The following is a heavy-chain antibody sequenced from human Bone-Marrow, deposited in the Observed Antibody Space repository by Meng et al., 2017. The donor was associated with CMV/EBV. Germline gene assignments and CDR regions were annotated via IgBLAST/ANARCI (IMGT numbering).Heavy chain of an antibody. CDR2: IIPIFGTA. CDR1: GGTFSSYT. J-gene: IGHJ4*02. Sequence: STVEGAGKASGGTFSSYTISWVRQAPGQGLEWMGGIIPIFGTANYAQKFQGRVTITADESTSTAYMELSSLRSEDTAVYYCARAPDYWGQGTLVTVSS. CDR3: ARAPDY. V-gene: IGHV1-69*01.